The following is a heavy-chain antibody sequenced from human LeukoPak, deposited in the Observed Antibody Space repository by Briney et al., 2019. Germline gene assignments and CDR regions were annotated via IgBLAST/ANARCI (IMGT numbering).Heavy chain of an antibody. CDR3: ASYSSTWPNYYFDY. V-gene: IGHV4-59*08. Sequence: SETLSLTCTVSGGSISSYYWNWIRQPPGKGLEWIGYIYYSGSTNYNPSLKSRVTISVDTSKSQFSLKLSSVTAADTAVYFCASYSSTWPNYYFDYWGQGILVTVSS. J-gene: IGHJ4*02. CDR1: GGSISSYY. CDR2: IYYSGST. D-gene: IGHD6-13*01.